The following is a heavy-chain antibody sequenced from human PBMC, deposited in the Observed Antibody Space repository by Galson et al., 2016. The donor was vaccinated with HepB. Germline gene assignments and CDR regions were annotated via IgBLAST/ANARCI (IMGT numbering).Heavy chain of an antibody. D-gene: IGHD6-19*01. J-gene: IGHJ4*02. CDR2: INTGNGDT. Sequence: SVKVSCKASGYTFTNYPINWVRQAPGQRLEWMGWINTGNGDTKYSQSFQGRATFTRDTSASTAYMELNSLRSEDTTVYYFVRDPVSGWAPVDYWGQGTLVTVSS. CDR3: VRDPVSGWAPVDY. V-gene: IGHV1-3*04. CDR1: GYTFTNYP.